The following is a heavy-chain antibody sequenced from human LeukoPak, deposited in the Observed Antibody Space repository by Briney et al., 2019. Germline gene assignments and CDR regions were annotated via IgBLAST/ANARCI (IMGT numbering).Heavy chain of an antibody. V-gene: IGHV3-7*01. J-gene: IGHJ6*03. CDR2: IKQDGSEK. CDR3: ARSGYDSYYYYMDV. CDR1: GFTFSSYA. Sequence: GGSLRLSCAASGFTFSSYAMSWVRQAPGKGLEWVANIKQDGSEKYYVDSVKDRFTISRDNAKNSLYLQMNSLRAEDTAVYYCARSGYDSYYYYMDVWGKGTTVTVSS. D-gene: IGHD5-12*01.